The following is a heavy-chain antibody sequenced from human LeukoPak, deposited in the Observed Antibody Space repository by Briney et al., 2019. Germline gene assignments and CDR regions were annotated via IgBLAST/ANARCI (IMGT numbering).Heavy chain of an antibody. J-gene: IGHJ4*02. CDR2: ISAYNGNT. D-gene: IGHD6-19*01. CDR1: GYTFTSYG. V-gene: IGHV1-18*01. CDR3: ARGSGSGWYIPFDY. Sequence: ASVKLSCKASGYTFTSYGISWVRQAPGQGLEWMGGISAYNGNTNYAQKLQGRVTMTTDPSTSTAYMEPRSLRSDDPAVYYCARGSGSGWYIPFDYWGQGTLVTVSS.